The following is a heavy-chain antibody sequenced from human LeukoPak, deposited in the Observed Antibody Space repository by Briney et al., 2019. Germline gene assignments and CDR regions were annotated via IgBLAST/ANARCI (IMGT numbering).Heavy chain of an antibody. V-gene: IGHV4-61*01. CDR1: GGSVSSGSYY. CDR3: ARYRRNLFDP. CDR2: IYYSGST. J-gene: IGHJ5*02. Sequence: SETLSLTCTVSGGSVSSGSYYWSWIRQPPGKGLEWIGYIYYSGSTNYNPSLKSRVTISVDTSKNQFSLKLSSVTAADTAVYYCARYRRNLFDPWGQGTLVTVSS. D-gene: IGHD1-14*01.